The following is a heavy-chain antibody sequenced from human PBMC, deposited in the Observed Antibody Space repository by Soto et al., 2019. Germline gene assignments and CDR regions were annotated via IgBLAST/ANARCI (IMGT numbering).Heavy chain of an antibody. CDR2: ISYDGSDK. D-gene: IGHD1-26*01. J-gene: IGHJ4*02. CDR1: GFTLNTFG. V-gene: IGHV3-33*05. CDR3: ARLLREGILRATTPLGY. Sequence: QVQLLESGGGVVQPGTSLRLSCAASGFTLNTFGMHWVRQAPGKGLEWVAAISYDGSDKYYAESVKGRFTVSRDNSENTLSLEMNSLTTEDTAVYYCARLLREGILRATTPLGYWGQGTRVTVSS.